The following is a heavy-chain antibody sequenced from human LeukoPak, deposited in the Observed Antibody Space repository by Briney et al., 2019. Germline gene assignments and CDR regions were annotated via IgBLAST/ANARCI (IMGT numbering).Heavy chain of an antibody. D-gene: IGHD5-24*01. CDR2: INPSGGST. J-gene: IGHJ6*02. CDR1: GYTFTSYY. Sequence: ASVKVSCKASGYTFTSYYMHWVRQAPGQGLEWMGIINPSGGSTSYAQKFQDRVTMTRDTSTSTVYMELSSLRSEDTAVYYCAREMATIVKDYYYYGMDVWGQGTTVTVSS. V-gene: IGHV1-46*01. CDR3: AREMATIVKDYYYYGMDV.